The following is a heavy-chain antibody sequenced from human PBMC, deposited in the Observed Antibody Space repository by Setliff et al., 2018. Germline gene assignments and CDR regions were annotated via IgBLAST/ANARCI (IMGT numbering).Heavy chain of an antibody. Sequence: SETLSLICTVYGGSISSGDYDWSWIRQPPGTGLEWIGYIYSSGSTYYNPSLKSRVSISVDTSKNQFSLKLSSLTAADTAVYYCARESRYYYDNLGTLDYWGQGTLVTVSS. D-gene: IGHD3-22*01. CDR1: GGSISSGDYD. J-gene: IGHJ4*02. CDR2: IYSSGST. CDR3: ARESRYYYDNLGTLDY. V-gene: IGHV4-30-4*08.